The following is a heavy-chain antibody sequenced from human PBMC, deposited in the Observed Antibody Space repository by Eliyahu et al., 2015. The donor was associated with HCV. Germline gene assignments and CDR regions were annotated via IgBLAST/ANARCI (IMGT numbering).Heavy chain of an antibody. V-gene: IGHV1-69*01. D-gene: IGHD1-26*01. CDR1: GGTFSSYA. CDR3: ASRADIVGATSLYFDY. CDR2: IIPIFGTA. Sequence: SSVKVSCKASGGTFSSYAISWVRQAPGQGLEWMGGIIPIFGTANYAQKFQGRVTITADESTSTAYMELSSLRSEDTAVYYCASRADIVGATSLYFDYWGQGTLVTVSS. J-gene: IGHJ4*02.